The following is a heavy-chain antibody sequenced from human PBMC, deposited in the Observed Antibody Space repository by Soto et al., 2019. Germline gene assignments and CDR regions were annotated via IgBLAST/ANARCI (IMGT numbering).Heavy chain of an antibody. CDR2: ISGSGDIT. CDR1: GFTFSSYA. D-gene: IGHD5-12*01. Sequence: VGSLRLSCAASGFTFSSYAMGWVRQAPGKGLELVSYISGSGDITYYADSVKGRFTISRDNSKNTLNLQMNSVRAEDTSVYYCPREGASSDYGDAFDMCGQRTMVTVSS. J-gene: IGHJ3*02. V-gene: IGHV3-23*01. CDR3: PREGASSDYGDAFDM.